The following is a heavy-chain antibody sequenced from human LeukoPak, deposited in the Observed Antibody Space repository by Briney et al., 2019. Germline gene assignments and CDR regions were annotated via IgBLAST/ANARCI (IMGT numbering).Heavy chain of an antibody. J-gene: IGHJ4*02. D-gene: IGHD5-12*01. V-gene: IGHV3-30*18. Sequence: GGSLRLSCAASGFTFSSYGMHWVRQAPGKGLEWVAVISYDGSNKYYADSVKGRFTISRDNSKNTLYLQMNSLRAEDTAVHYCAKVRGQWGGYSGYDYEGSFDYWGQGTLVTVSS. CDR1: GFTFSSYG. CDR2: ISYDGSNK. CDR3: AKVRGQWGGYSGYDYEGSFDY.